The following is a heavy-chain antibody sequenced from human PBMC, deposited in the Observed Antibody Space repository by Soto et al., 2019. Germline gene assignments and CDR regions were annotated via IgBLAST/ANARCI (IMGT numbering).Heavy chain of an antibody. V-gene: IGHV3-23*01. CDR3: AKGHSYYDSSGYCRGFVP. CDR2: ISGSGDRT. D-gene: IGHD3-22*01. Sequence: GGSLRLSCTASGFTFSRYAMSWVRQAPGKGLEWVSAISGSGDRTYYADSVKGRFTISRDNSKNTLYLQMNSLRAEDTAVYYCAKGHSYYDSSGYCRGFVPWGQGTLVTVSS. J-gene: IGHJ5*02. CDR1: GFTFSRYA.